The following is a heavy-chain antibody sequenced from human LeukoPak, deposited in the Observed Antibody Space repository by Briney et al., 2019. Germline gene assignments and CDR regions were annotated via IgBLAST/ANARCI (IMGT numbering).Heavy chain of an antibody. Sequence: SETLSLTCTVSGGSISSYYWSWIRRPPGKGLEWIGFIYYSGSTNYNPSLKSRVTISVDTSKNQFSLKLSSVTAADTAVYYCARAGAYLRFDPWGQGTLVTVSS. J-gene: IGHJ5*02. CDR3: ARAGAYLRFDP. V-gene: IGHV4-59*01. D-gene: IGHD1-26*01. CDR2: IYYSGST. CDR1: GGSISSYY.